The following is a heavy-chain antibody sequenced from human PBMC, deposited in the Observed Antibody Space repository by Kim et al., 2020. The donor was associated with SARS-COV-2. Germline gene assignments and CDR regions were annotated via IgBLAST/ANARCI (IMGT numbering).Heavy chain of an antibody. Sequence: GESLKISCKGSGYSLTSYWIGWVRQMPGKGLEWMGIIYPGDSDTRYSPSFQGQVTISADKSISTAYLQWSSLKASDTAMYYCARLGYSGYDSVPSNWFDPWGQGTLVTVSS. CDR1: GYSLTSYW. CDR2: IYPGDSDT. CDR3: ARLGYSGYDSVPSNWFDP. V-gene: IGHV5-51*01. J-gene: IGHJ5*02. D-gene: IGHD5-12*01.